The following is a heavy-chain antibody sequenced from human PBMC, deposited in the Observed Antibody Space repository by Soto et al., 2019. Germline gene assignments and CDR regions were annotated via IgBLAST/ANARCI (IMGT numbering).Heavy chain of an antibody. CDR1: GFTFSNAW. CDR3: TTDFSRPATFDP. J-gene: IGHJ5*02. Sequence: GGSLRLSCAASGFTFSNAWMSWVRQAPGKGLEWVGRIKSKTDGGTTDYAAPVKGRFTISRDDSKNTPDLQMNSLKTEDTAVYYCTTDFSRPATFDPWGQGTLVTVSS. D-gene: IGHD3-3*01. V-gene: IGHV3-15*01. CDR2: IKSKTDGGTT.